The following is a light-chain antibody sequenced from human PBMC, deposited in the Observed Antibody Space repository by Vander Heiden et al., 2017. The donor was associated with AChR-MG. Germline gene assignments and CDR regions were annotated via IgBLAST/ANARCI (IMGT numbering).Light chain of an antibody. Sequence: QPVVTQPPSASGTPGPRVTISCSGRSSNVGKTYVYWYQQFPGTAPNLLIYGDNQRPSGVPDRFSGSKSGTSASLAISGPRSEDEADFYCAVWDDSLGGWVFGGGTKLTVL. CDR2: GDN. CDR1: SSNVGKTY. V-gene: IGLV1-47*01. CDR3: AVWDDSLGGWV. J-gene: IGLJ3*02.